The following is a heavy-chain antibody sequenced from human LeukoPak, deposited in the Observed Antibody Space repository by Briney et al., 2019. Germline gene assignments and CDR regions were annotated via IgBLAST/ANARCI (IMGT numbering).Heavy chain of an antibody. J-gene: IGHJ6*03. D-gene: IGHD3-10*01. CDR1: GGSISSYY. CDR3: ARDQGSGSRYYYYMDV. Sequence: SETLSLTCTVSGGSISSYYWSWIRQPAGKGPEWIGRIYTDGGTRYNPSLKSRVTMSLDTSKNQFSLNLSSVTAADTAVYYCARDQGSGSRYYYYMDVWGKGTTVTVSS. V-gene: IGHV4-4*07. CDR2: IYTDGGT.